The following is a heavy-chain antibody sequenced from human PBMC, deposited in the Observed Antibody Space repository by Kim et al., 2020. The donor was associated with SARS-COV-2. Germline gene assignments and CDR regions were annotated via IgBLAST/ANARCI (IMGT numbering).Heavy chain of an antibody. V-gene: IGHV7-4-1*02. CDR1: GYTFTSYA. CDR3: AREPYSSGWYHYFDY. J-gene: IGHJ4*02. Sequence: ASVKVSCKASGYTFTSYAMNWVRQAPGQGLEWMGWINTNTGNPTYAQGFTGRVVFSLDTSVSTAYLQISSLKAEDTAVYYCAREPYSSGWYHYFDYWGQGTLVTVSS. CDR2: INTNTGNP. D-gene: IGHD6-19*01.